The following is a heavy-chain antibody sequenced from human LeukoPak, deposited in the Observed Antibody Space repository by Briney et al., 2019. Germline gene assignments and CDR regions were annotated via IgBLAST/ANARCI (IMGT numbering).Heavy chain of an antibody. CDR1: GGSISSYY. CDR3: ARHDSGGSGFHYYYYMDV. CDR2: IYYSGST. Sequence: PSETLSLTCTVSGGSISSYYWSWIRQPPGKGLEWIGYIYYSGSTNYNPSLKSRVTISVDTSKNQFSLKLSSVTAADTAVYYCARHDSGGSGFHYYYYMDVWGKGTTVTISS. D-gene: IGHD6-19*01. V-gene: IGHV4-59*08. J-gene: IGHJ6*03.